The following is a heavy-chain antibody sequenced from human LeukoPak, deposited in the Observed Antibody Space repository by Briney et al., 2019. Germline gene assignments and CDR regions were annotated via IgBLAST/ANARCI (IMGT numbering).Heavy chain of an antibody. D-gene: IGHD3-22*01. V-gene: IGHV4-34*01. CDR2: INHSGST. CDR1: GGSFSGYY. Sequence: PSETLSLTCAVYGGSFSGYYWSWIRQPPGKGLEWIGEINHSGSTNYNPSLKSRVTISVDTSKNQFSLKLSSVPAADTAVYYCARRLRRRDSSGYYYVYAFDIWGQGTVVTVSS. CDR3: ARRLRRRDSSGYYYVYAFDI. J-gene: IGHJ3*02.